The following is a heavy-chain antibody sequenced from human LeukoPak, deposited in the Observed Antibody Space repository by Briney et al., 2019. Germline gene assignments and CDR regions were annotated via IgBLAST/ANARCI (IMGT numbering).Heavy chain of an antibody. J-gene: IGHJ4*02. CDR3: ARARYCTSTSCYIDY. V-gene: IGHV3-48*01. CDR2: ISISSSTI. D-gene: IGHD2-2*02. Sequence: GGSLRLSCAASGFTFSSYSMNWVRQAPGKGLEWVSYISISSSTIYYADSVKGRFSISRDNSKNTLYLQMNSLRAEDTAVYYCARARYCTSTSCYIDYWGQGTLVTVSS. CDR1: GFTFSSYS.